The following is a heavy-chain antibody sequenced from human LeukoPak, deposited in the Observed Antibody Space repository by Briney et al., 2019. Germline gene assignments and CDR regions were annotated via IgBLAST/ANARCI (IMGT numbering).Heavy chain of an antibody. J-gene: IGHJ1*01. CDR3: ARVLGYCSGGGCSEYFQH. D-gene: IGHD2-15*01. CDR2: IYYSGST. V-gene: IGHV4-59*01. CDR1: GGSISSYY. Sequence: SETLSLTCTVSGGSISSYYWNWIRQPPGKGLEWIGYIYYSGSTNYNPSLRSRVTISVDTSKNQFSLKLSSVTAADTAVYYCARVLGYCSGGGCSEYFQHWGQGTLVTVSS.